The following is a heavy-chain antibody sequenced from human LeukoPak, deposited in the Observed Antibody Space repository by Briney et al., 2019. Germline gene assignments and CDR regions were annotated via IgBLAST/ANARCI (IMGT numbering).Heavy chain of an antibody. CDR1: GFTFSSYG. CDR3: AKDSDIVVVVAAVLGPY. V-gene: IGHV3-30*02. CDR2: IRYDGSNK. Sequence: PGGSLRLSCAASGFTFSSYGMHWVRQAPGKGLEWVAFIRYDGSNKYYADSVKGRFTISRDNSKNTLYLQTNSLRAEDTAVYYCAKDSDIVVVVAAVLGPYWGQGTLVTVSS. D-gene: IGHD2-15*01. J-gene: IGHJ4*02.